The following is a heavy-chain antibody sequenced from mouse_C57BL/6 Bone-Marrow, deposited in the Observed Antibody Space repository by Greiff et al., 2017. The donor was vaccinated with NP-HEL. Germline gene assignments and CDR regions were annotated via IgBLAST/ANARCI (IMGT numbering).Heavy chain of an antibody. V-gene: IGHV1-50*01. D-gene: IGHD1-1*01. J-gene: IGHJ1*03. Sequence: VQLQQPGAELVKPGASVKLSCKASGYTFTSYWMQWVNQRPGQGLEWIGEIDPSDSYTNYNQKFKGKATLTVDTSSSTAYMQLSSLTSEDSAVYYCASITTVVDWYFDVWGTGTTVTVSS. CDR1: GYTFTSYW. CDR2: IDPSDSYT. CDR3: ASITTVVDWYFDV.